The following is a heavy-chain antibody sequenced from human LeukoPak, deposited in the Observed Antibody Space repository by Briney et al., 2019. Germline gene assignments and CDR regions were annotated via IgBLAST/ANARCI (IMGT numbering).Heavy chain of an antibody. CDR3: ANSIDFDYGDYYFDY. D-gene: IGHD4-17*01. Sequence: SETLSLTCAVYGESFSYYYWSWIRQPPGKGLEWIGEINHSGSTNYNPSLKSRVTISLDTSKNQFSLKLSSVTAADTAVYYCANSIDFDYGDYYFDYWGQGALVTISS. CDR2: INHSGST. J-gene: IGHJ4*02. CDR1: GESFSYYY. V-gene: IGHV4-34*01.